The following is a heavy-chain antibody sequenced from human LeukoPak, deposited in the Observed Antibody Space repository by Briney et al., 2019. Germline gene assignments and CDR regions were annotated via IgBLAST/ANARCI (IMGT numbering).Heavy chain of an antibody. CDR1: GDSISSGNYF. CDR3: ARTTSPAAIWFDP. Sequence: PSETLSLTCTVSGDSISSGNYFWNWVRQPAGKGLEWCGRIYTSGAADYNPSLKSRVTISVDTSKNQFSLNLLSVTATDTAVYYCARTTSPAAIWFDPWGQGTLVTVSS. D-gene: IGHD2-2*01. V-gene: IGHV4-61*02. J-gene: IGHJ5*02. CDR2: IYTSGAA.